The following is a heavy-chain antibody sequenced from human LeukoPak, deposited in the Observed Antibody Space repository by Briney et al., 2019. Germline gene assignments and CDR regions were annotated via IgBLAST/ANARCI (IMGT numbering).Heavy chain of an antibody. CDR3: AAVNYDSSGYLDAFDI. V-gene: IGHV1-58*01. D-gene: IGHD3-22*01. Sequence: SVKVSCKPSGFTFTSSAVPWVRQARGQRLEWIGWIVVGSGNTNYAQKFQERVTITRDMSTSTAYMELSSLRSEDTAVYYCAAVNYDSSGYLDAFDIWGQGIMVTVSS. CDR2: IVVGSGNT. CDR1: GFTFTSSA. J-gene: IGHJ3*02.